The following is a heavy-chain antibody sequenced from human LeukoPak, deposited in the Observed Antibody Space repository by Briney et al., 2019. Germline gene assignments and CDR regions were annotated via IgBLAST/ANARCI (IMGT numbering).Heavy chain of an antibody. J-gene: IGHJ5*02. CDR2: INHGGST. CDR3: AALGVLYP. D-gene: IGHD3-16*01. V-gene: IGHV4-34*01. CDR1: GGSFIGFY. Sequence: SETLSLTCGVYGGSFIGFYGRWLRQSPGKGLEWIGEINHGGSTNYNPSLKSRVTISVDTSKSQFSLKLSSVTAADTAVYYCAALGVLYPCVQGTLVTVSS.